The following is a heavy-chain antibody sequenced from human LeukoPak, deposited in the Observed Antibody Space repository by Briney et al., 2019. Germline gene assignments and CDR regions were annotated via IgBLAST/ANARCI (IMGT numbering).Heavy chain of an antibody. CDR1: GGSISNYY. J-gene: IGHJ5*02. CDR2: IHDSGST. D-gene: IGHD3-10*01. V-gene: IGHV4-59*01. Sequence: SETLSLTCPVSGGSISNYYYWTWIRQPPGKGLEWIGYIHDSGSTKYNPSLKSRVTMSVDTSRNHLSLKLTSVTAADTAVYYCARGRSGGDWFDPWGQGTLVTVSS. CDR3: ARGRSGGDWFDP.